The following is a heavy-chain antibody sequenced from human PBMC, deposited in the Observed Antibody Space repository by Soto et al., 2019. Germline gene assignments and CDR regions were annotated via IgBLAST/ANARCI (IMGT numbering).Heavy chain of an antibody. CDR3: AKAMGSSWYEDY. CDR2: ITGSGGST. V-gene: IGHV3-23*01. Sequence: EVQLLESGGGVVQPGGSLRLSCAASGFTFSSYGMIWVRQAPGKGLEWVSGITGSGGSTYYADAVKGRFTISRDNSKNTLYLQMNSLRADDTAVYYCAKAMGSSWYEDYWGQGTLVTVSS. CDR1: GFTFSSYG. D-gene: IGHD6-13*01. J-gene: IGHJ4*02.